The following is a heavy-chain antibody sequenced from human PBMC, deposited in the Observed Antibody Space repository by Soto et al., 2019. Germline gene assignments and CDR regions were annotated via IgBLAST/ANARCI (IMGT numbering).Heavy chain of an antibody. D-gene: IGHD2-15*01. CDR2: IKTSAGGGAT. J-gene: IGHJ6*02. V-gene: IGHV3-15*07. Sequence: EVQLVESAGGLVKPGGSLRLSCVASGFSFNEAWMSWVRQAPGEGLEWVGRIKTSAGGGATDYAAPVQGRLTISRDASRNALYLHMNSLRTEDTAIYYCNTGSVEGIWGQGTTVSVSS. CDR3: NTGSVEGI. CDR1: GFSFNEAW.